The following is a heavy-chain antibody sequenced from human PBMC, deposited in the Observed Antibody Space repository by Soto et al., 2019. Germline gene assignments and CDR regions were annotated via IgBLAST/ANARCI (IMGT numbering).Heavy chain of an antibody. Sequence: EVQLLESGGGLVQPGGSLRLSCAASGFTFSSFALSWVRQAPGKGLEWFSSISSGGTDTYYADSVKGRFTISRDNSKNTLYMQMNSLRDEDTAVYYCAKRTAMVPFDYWGQGTLVTVSS. J-gene: IGHJ4*02. CDR2: ISSGGTDT. V-gene: IGHV3-23*01. D-gene: IGHD5-18*01. CDR1: GFTFSSFA. CDR3: AKRTAMVPFDY.